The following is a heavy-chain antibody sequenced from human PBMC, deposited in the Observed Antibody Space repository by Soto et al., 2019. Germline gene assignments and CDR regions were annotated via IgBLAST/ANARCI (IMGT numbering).Heavy chain of an antibody. D-gene: IGHD2-2*01. CDR1: GFTFSSCW. CDR2: IKQDGSEK. J-gene: IGHJ4*02. CDR3: ARPGSRVDY. V-gene: IGHV3-7*03. Sequence: AGGSLRLSCAASGFTFSSCWMSWVRQAPGKGLEWVANIKQDGSEKYYVDSVKGRFTISRDNAKNSLYLQMNSLRAEDTAVYYCARPGSRVDYWGQGTLVTVPQ.